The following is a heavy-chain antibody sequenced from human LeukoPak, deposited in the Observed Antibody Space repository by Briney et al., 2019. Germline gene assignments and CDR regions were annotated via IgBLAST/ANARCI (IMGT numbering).Heavy chain of an antibody. CDR1: GFTFSSYG. D-gene: IGHD1-26*01. CDR3: AKDWDHSSGSYFQH. Sequence: GGSLRLSCAASGFTFSSYGMHWVRQAPGKGLEWVAFIRYDGGNKYYADSVKGRFTISRDNSKNTLYLQMNSLRAEDTAVYYCAKDWDHSSGSYFQHWGQGTLVTVSS. V-gene: IGHV3-30*02. CDR2: IRYDGGNK. J-gene: IGHJ1*01.